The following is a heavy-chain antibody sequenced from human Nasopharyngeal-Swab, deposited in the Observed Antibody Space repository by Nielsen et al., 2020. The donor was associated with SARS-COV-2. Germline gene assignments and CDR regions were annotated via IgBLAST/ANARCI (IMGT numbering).Heavy chain of an antibody. J-gene: IGHJ3*02. Sequence: WVRQAPGQGLEWMGWMNPNSGNTGYAQKFQGRVTMTRNTSISTAYMELSSPRSEDTAVYYCARGAGYSSGWNAFDIWGQGTMVTVSS. V-gene: IGHV1-8*01. CDR3: ARGAGYSSGWNAFDI. CDR2: MNPNSGNT. D-gene: IGHD6-19*01.